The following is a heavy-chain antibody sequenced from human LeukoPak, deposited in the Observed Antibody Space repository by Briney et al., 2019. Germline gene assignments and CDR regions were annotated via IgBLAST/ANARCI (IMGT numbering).Heavy chain of an antibody. CDR1: GGSIHRYY. CDR3: ARVWSDSSGYYIYYFDY. V-gene: IGHV4-59*01. Sequence: SETLSLTCTVSGGSIHRYYWSWIRQPPGKGMEWLGYIYYGASTNYNPSLKSPVTISVDPSKNQFSLKLSSVTAADTAVYYCARVWSDSSGYYIYYFDYWGQGTLVTVSS. D-gene: IGHD3-22*01. CDR2: IYYGAST. J-gene: IGHJ4*02.